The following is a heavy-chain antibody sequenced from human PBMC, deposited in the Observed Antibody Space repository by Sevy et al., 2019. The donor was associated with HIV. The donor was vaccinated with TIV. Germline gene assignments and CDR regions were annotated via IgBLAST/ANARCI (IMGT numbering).Heavy chain of an antibody. CDR1: TFTFGHYA. CDR2: ISYEGRNE. Sequence: GGSLRLSCAASTFTFGHYAMHWVRQAPGKGLQWVAGISYEGRNEYYTDSVKGRFTISRDNSKNTRNLEMNNLRVEDTALYYCARDWGTPPTAILYYFDFSGQGIPVTVSS. V-gene: IGHV3-30*04. D-gene: IGHD3-16*01. J-gene: IGHJ4*02. CDR3: ARDWGTPPTAILYYFDF.